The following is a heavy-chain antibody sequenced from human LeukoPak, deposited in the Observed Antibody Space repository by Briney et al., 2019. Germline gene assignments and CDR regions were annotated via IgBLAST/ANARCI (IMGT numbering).Heavy chain of an antibody. D-gene: IGHD3-3*01. V-gene: IGHV3-23*01. CDR1: GFTFSSYA. J-gene: IGHJ4*02. CDR2: ISGSGGST. CDR3: AKDSPYYDFWSGYSLFGYFDY. Sequence: GGSLRLSCAASGFTFSSYAMSWVRQAPGKGLEWVSAISGSGGSTYYADSVKGRFTISRDNSKNTLYLQMNSLRAEDTAVYYCAKDSPYYDFWSGYSLFGYFDYWGQGTLVTVSS.